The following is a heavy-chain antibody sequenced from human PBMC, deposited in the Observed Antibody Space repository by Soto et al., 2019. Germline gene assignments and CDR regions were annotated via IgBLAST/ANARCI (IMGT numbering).Heavy chain of an antibody. CDR1: GGTFNNYA. J-gene: IGHJ6*02. CDR3: AKGSYYAASSDYDTPGFYYNYFGLDV. V-gene: IGHV1-69*12. CDR2: IIPNADAA. D-gene: IGHD3-22*01. Sequence: QFQLVQSGAEVKKPGSSVKVSCKASGGTFNNYAISWVRQAPGQGLEWVGGIIPNADAANYAQKFQGRVTLAADESAGTAYMVLSRLRSEDTAVYYCAKGSYYAASSDYDTPGFYYNYFGLDVWGQGTTVTVSS.